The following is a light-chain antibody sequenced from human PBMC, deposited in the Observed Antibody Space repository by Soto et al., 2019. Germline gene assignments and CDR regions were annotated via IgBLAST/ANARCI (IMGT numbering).Light chain of an antibody. CDR2: DAS. J-gene: IGKJ2*01. CDR1: QSVSSSK. V-gene: IGKV3-20*01. CDR3: QQYGSSPYT. Sequence: EIVLTQSPGTLSVSPGEGATLSCRASQSVSSSKLVWHQQKPGQAPRLLIYDASRRATGIPDRFSGSGSGKHFTLCISRLEPEDFAVYFCQQYGSSPYTFGQETKVEIK.